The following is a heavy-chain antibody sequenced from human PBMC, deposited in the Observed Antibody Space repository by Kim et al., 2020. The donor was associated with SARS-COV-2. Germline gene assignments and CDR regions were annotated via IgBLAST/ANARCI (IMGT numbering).Heavy chain of an antibody. Sequence: GGSLRLSCAASGFTFSSYAMSWVRQAPGKGLEWVSAISGSGGSTYYADSVKGRFTISRDNSKNTLYLQMNSLRAEDMAVYYCASSFNWLVTTPYYFDYWGQGTLVTVSS. CDR2: ISGSGGST. CDR3: ASSFNWLVTTPYYFDY. CDR1: GFTFSSYA. D-gene: IGHD3-9*01. J-gene: IGHJ4*02. V-gene: IGHV3-23*01.